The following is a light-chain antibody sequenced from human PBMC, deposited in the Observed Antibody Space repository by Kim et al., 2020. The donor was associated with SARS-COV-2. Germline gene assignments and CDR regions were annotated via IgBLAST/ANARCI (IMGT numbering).Light chain of an antibody. CDR3: QQYNRSPGLT. J-gene: IGKJ4*01. V-gene: IGKV1-5*03. CDR2: EAS. CDR1: QSIGTW. Sequence: DIQMTQSPSTLSVSVGDRVTITFRASQSIGTWLAWYQQKPGKAPRLLIYEASNLDSGVPSRFSGSGSGTEFTLTISSLQTDDFATYYCQQYNRSPGLTFGGGTKVDIK.